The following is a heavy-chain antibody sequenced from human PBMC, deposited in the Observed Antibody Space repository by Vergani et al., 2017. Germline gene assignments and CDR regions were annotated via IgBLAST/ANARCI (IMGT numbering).Heavy chain of an antibody. CDR1: GFTFDDYA. J-gene: IGHJ6*03. Sequence: EVQLVESGGGLVQPGRSLRLSCAASGFTFDDYAMHWVRQAPGKGLEWVSGISWNSGSIGYADSVKGRFPISRDNAKNSLYLQMNSLRAEDTALYYCAKGNYDGSGSYYIAYYYYMDVWGKGTTVTVSS. CDR3: AKGNYDGSGSYYIAYYYYMDV. V-gene: IGHV3-9*01. CDR2: ISWNSGSI. D-gene: IGHD3-10*01.